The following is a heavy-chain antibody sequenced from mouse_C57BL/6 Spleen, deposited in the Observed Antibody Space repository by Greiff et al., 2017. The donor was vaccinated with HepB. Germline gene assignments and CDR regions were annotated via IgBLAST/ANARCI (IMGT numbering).Heavy chain of an antibody. CDR2: IRSNSNNYAT. CDR3: GRQVPVNGYYFDY. D-gene: IGHD6-1*01. V-gene: IGHV10-1*01. CDR1: GFSFNTYA. J-gene: IGHJ2*01. Sequence: EVQVVESGGGLVQPKGSLKLSCAASGFSFNTYAMNWVRQAPGKGLEWVARIRSNSNNYATYYADSVKDRFTISRDDSESMLYLQMNNLKTEDTARYYGGRQVPVNGYYFDYWGQGTTLTVSS.